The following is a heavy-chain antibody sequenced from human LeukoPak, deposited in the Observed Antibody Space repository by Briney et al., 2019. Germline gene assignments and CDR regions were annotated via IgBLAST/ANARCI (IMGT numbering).Heavy chain of an antibody. CDR3: ARGKSMTTVVTTSFPVYDY. V-gene: IGHV4-4*09. CDR2: IYTSGST. Sequence: PSETLSLTCTVSGGSISSYYWSWIRQPPGKGLEWIGYIYTSGSTNYNPSLKSRVTISVDTSKNQFSLKLSSVTAADTAVYYCARGKSMTTVVTTSFPVYDYWGQGTLVTVSS. J-gene: IGHJ4*02. D-gene: IGHD4-23*01. CDR1: GGSISSYY.